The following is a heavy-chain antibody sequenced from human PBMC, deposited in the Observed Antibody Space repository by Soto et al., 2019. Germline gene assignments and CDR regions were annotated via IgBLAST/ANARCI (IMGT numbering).Heavy chain of an antibody. CDR1: GGSISSGGYY. V-gene: IGHV4-31*03. D-gene: IGHD3-22*01. CDR2: IYYSGST. CDR3: ATVNSGYDSSGYYSFGY. J-gene: IGHJ4*02. Sequence: LSLTCTVSGGSISSGGYYWGWIRQHPGKGLEWIGYIYYSGSTYYNPSLKSRVTISVDTSKNQFSLKLSSVTAADTAVYYCATVNSGYDSSGYYSFGYWGQGTLVTVSS.